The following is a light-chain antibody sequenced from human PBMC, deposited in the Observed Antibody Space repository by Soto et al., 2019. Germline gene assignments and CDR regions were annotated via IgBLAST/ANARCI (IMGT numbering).Light chain of an antibody. J-gene: IGKJ2*01. V-gene: IGKV3-11*01. CDR1: QSVSNN. CDR3: LQRSNWPRT. Sequence: EIVLTQSPATLSLSPGERATLSCRASQSVSNNLAWYQQKPGQAPRPLIYDASTRATAIPDRFSGSGSGTDFTLTISSLDPEDFAVYYCLQRSNWPRTFGQGTKVEIK. CDR2: DAS.